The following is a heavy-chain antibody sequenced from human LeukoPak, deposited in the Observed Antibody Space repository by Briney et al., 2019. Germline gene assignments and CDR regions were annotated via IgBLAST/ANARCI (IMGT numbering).Heavy chain of an antibody. Sequence: GGSLRLSCAAYGFTFSNYAMSWVRQAPGKGLEWVSAISGSASSTYHADSVKGRFTISRDNSKNTLYLQMNSLKTEDTAVYYCTTDRRLVSMITPDYWGQGTLVTVSS. V-gene: IGHV3-23*01. CDR3: TTDRRLVSMITPDY. D-gene: IGHD3-22*01. CDR1: GFTFSNYA. J-gene: IGHJ4*02. CDR2: ISGSASST.